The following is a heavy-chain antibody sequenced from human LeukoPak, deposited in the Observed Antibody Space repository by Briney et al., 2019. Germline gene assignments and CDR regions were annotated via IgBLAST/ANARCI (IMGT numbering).Heavy chain of an antibody. CDR2: IDPNDGGT. Sequence: ASVKVSCKASGYTFTGHFIQWVRQAPGQGPEWMGRIDPNDGGTNYAQKFQGRVTMTRDTSISTAYMKLSSLRSDDTAVYYCARGSDSGTPRWFDPWGQGTLDTV. D-gene: IGHD1-26*01. CDR3: ARGSDSGTPRWFDP. CDR1: GYTFTGHF. V-gene: IGHV1-2*06. J-gene: IGHJ5*02.